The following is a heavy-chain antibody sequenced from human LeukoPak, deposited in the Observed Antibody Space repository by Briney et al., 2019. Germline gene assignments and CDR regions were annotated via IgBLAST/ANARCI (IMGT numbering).Heavy chain of an antibody. CDR1: GFTFSSYV. Sequence: GGSLRLSCAASGFTFSSYVMSWVRQAPGEGLEWVSGVIGSYTYYADSVKGRFTISRDNSENTLFLEMNSLRAGDTAVYYCAKGSSSSRPYYFDSWGLGTLVIVSS. V-gene: IGHV3-23*01. CDR3: AKGSSSSRPYYFDS. J-gene: IGHJ4*02. D-gene: IGHD6-13*01. CDR2: VIGSYT.